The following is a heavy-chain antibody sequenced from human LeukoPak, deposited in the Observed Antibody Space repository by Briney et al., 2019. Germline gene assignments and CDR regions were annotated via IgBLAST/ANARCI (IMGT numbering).Heavy chain of an antibody. CDR2: ISAYNGNT. CDR1: GYTFTSYG. CDR3: ARLDAQTKAFDI. V-gene: IGHV1-18*01. D-gene: IGHD1-1*01. Sequence: ASVKVSCKASGYTFTSYGISWVRQAPGQGLEWMGWISAYNGNTNYAQKLQGRVTMTTDTSTSTACMELRSLRSDDTAVYYCARLDAQTKAFDIWGQGTMVTVSS. J-gene: IGHJ3*02.